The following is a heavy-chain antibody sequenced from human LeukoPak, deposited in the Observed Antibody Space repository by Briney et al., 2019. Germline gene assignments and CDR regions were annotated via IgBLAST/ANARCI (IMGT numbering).Heavy chain of an antibody. J-gene: IGHJ3*02. CDR2: IIPIFGTA. V-gene: IGHV1-69*05. CDR1: GGTFSSYA. D-gene: IGHD3-10*01. CDR3: AGDRITMVRGVIITTDAFDI. Sequence: SVKVSCKASGGTFSSYAISWVRQAPGQGLEWMGRIIPIFGTANYAQKFQGRVTITTDESTSTAYMELSSLRSEDTAVYYCAGDRITMVRGVIITTDAFDIWGQGTMVTVSS.